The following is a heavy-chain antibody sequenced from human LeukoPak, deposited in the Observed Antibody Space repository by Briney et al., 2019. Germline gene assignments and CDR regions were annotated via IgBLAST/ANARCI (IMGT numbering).Heavy chain of an antibody. Sequence: PSETLSLTCTVSGGSISDYYWSWVRQPPGKGLEWLGYIYTSGSTNYNPSLKSRVTISADTSKNQFSLKLSSVTAADTAVDYCARPCSPTSSSFFDSWGQGTLVSVSS. CDR3: ARPCSPTSSSFFDS. CDR2: IYTSGST. CDR1: GGSISDYY. D-gene: IGHD6-6*01. J-gene: IGHJ5*01. V-gene: IGHV4-4*09.